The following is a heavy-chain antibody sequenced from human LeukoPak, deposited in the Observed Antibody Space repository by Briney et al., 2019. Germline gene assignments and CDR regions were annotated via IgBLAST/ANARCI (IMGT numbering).Heavy chain of an antibody. CDR3: ARDIPADL. CDR2: IHYSGNT. CDR1: GGSISGFY. J-gene: IGHJ5*02. Sequence: SETLSFTCTVSGGSISGFYWSWIRQPPGKGLEWIGYIHYSGNTNYNPSLKSRVNISLDTFENQFSLRLSSVTAADTAVYFCARDIPADLWGQGTRLTVSS. V-gene: IGHV4-59*01.